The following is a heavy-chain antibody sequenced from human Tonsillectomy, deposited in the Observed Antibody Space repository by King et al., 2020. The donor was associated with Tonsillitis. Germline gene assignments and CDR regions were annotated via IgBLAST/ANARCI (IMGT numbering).Heavy chain of an antibody. CDR1: GGSISSSSYY. CDR2: IYYSGST. V-gene: IGHV4-39*01. D-gene: IGHD2-15*01. Sequence: QLQESGPGLVKPSETLSLTCTVSGGSISSSSYYWGWIRQPPGKGLEWIGSIYYSGSTYYNPSLKSRVTISVDTSKNQFPLKLSSVTAADTAVYYCARYCSGGSCYSDAFDIWGQGTMVTVSS. J-gene: IGHJ3*02. CDR3: ARYCSGGSCYSDAFDI.